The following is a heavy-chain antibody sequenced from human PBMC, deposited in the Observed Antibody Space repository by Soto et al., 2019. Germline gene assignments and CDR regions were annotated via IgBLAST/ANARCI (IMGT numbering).Heavy chain of an antibody. CDR2: IGTTGGDT. D-gene: IGHD6-25*01. Sequence: EVQLLESGGGLVQPGGSLRLSCAASGFTFSIYPMSWVRQTPGKGLEWVSTIGTTGGDTYYPDSGKGRSTISRDDSKNTLYLQMNVLRAEDSAVYYCAKSRMDSGRGYFDLWGRGSLVPGSS. J-gene: IGHJ2*01. CDR1: GFTFSIYP. CDR3: AKSRMDSGRGYFDL. V-gene: IGHV3-23*01.